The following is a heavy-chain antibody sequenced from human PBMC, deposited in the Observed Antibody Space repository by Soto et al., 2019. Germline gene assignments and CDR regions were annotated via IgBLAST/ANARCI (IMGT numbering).Heavy chain of an antibody. D-gene: IGHD2-21*02. CDR2: VGGNGAST. CDR3: AKTSRFFGDHIDYFDS. J-gene: IGHJ4*02. Sequence: DVQLLESGGGLVQPGGSLRLSCAASGFTFSRFAMSWVRLAPGKGLEWVSGVGGNGASTYYADSVRSRFTISRDNSKNTLYLHMNGLRAEDTATYFCAKTSRFFGDHIDYFDSWGQGTLVTVSS. CDR1: GFTFSRFA. V-gene: IGHV3-23*01.